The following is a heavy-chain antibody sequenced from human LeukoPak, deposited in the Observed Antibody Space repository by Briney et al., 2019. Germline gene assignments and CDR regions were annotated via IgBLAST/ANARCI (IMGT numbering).Heavy chain of an antibody. J-gene: IGHJ4*02. Sequence: GGSLRLSCAASGFTFSRYWMHWVRQAPGKGLVWVSRINSDGSSTSYADSVKGRFTISRDNAKNTLYLQMNSLRAEDTAVYYCARDPAYGDLDYWGQGTLVTVSS. CDR3: ARDPAYGDLDY. CDR2: INSDGSST. V-gene: IGHV3-74*01. D-gene: IGHD4-17*01. CDR1: GFTFSRYW.